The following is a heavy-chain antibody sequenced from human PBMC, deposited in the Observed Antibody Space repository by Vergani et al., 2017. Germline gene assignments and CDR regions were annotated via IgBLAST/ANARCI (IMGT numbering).Heavy chain of an antibody. D-gene: IGHD4-17*01. J-gene: IGHJ6*02. V-gene: IGHV1-2*02. CDR3: ARDSGTSRYGRGGMDV. Sequence: QVQLVQSGAEVKKPGSSVKVSCKASGGTFSSYTISWVRQAPGQGLEWMGWINPNSGGTNYAQKFQGRVTMTRDTSISTAYMELSRLRSDDTAVYYCARDSGTSRYGRGGMDVGGQGTTVTVSS. CDR2: INPNSGGT. CDR1: GGTFSSYT.